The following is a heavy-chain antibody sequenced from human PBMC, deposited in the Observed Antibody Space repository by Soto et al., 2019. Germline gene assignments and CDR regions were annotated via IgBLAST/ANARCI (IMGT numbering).Heavy chain of an antibody. Sequence: GASVKVSCKASGYTSTSYDINWVRQATGQGLEWMGWMNPNSGNTGYAQKFKGRVTMTRNTSISTAYMELSSLRPEDTAVYYCARHWLSGSSYYWGQGTLVTVSS. CDR1: GYTSTSYD. V-gene: IGHV1-8*01. D-gene: IGHD1-26*01. CDR3: ARHWLSGSSYY. J-gene: IGHJ4*02. CDR2: MNPNSGNT.